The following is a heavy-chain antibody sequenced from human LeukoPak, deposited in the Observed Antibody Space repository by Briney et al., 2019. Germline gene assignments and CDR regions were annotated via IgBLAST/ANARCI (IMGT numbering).Heavy chain of an antibody. CDR2: ISAYNGNT. CDR3: ARVENLYGDYGEFWFDP. J-gene: IGHJ5*02. Sequence: ASVKVSCKASGYTFTSYGISWVRQAPGQGLEWMGWISAYNGNTNYAQKLQGRVTMTTDTSTSTAYMELRSLRSDDTAVYYCARVENLYGDYGEFWFDPWGQGTLVTVSS. V-gene: IGHV1-18*01. D-gene: IGHD4-17*01. CDR1: GYTFTSYG.